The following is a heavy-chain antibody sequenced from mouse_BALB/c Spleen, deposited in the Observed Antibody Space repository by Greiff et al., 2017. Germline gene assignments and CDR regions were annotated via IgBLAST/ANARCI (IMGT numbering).Heavy chain of an antibody. CDR1: GSPSSSYW. V-gene: IGHV1-9*01. J-gene: IGHJ2*01. D-gene: IGHD2-1*01. CDR2: ILPGSGGT. Sequence: QVQLQKSGAELMKPGASVKISCKAIGSPSSSYWRAWVKQRPGHGLEWIGEILPGSGGTNYNEKFKGKATFTAATASTTASMKLSSMTSEDSAVYYCSRRIYYGNSMDYWGQGTTLTVSS. CDR3: SRRIYYGNSMDY.